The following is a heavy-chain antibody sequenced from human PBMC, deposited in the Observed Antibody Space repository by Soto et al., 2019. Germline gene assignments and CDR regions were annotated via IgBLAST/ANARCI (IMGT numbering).Heavy chain of an antibody. J-gene: IGHJ4*02. D-gene: IGHD3-3*01. V-gene: IGHV4-30-4*01. Sequence: QVQLQESGPGLVKPSQTLSLTCTVSGGSISSGDYYWSWIRQPPGKGLEWIGYIYYSGSTYYNPSLKSRVTISVDTSKNQFSLKLSSVTAADTAVYYCARLPRAGFWSGYSSAPVDYWGQGTLVTVSS. CDR3: ARLPRAGFWSGYSSAPVDY. CDR1: GGSISSGDYY. CDR2: IYYSGST.